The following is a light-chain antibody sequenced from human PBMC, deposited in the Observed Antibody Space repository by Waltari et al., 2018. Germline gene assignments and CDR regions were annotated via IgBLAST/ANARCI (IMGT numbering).Light chain of an antibody. CDR3: LQYNNWPYT. CDR2: GAS. V-gene: IGKV3-15*01. J-gene: IGKJ2*01. CDR1: QNIGTS. Sequence: EIEMTQSPASLSVSPGETAILTCRASQNIGTSLSWFQLRPGRAPRHLIYGASTRATGIPARFSASGSATEFSLTISSLQSDDFAVYYCLQYNNWPYTFGQGTRLEIK.